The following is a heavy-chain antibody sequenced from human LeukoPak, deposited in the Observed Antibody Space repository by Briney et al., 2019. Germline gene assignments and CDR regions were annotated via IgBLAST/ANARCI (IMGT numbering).Heavy chain of an antibody. CDR1: GGSFSGYY. J-gene: IGHJ6*02. CDR2: IYYSGST. V-gene: IGHV4-59*01. Sequence: SETLSLTCAVYGGSFSGYYWSWIRQPPGKGLEWIGYIYYSGSTNYNPSLKSRVTISVDTSKNQFSLKLSSVTAADTAVYYCARDRGDYFSSYYYGMDVWGQGTTVTVSS. D-gene: IGHD4-17*01. CDR3: ARDRGDYFSSYYYGMDV.